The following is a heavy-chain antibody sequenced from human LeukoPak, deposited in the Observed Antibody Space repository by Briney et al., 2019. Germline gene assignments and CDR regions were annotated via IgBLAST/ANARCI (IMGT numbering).Heavy chain of an antibody. J-gene: IGHJ6*03. Sequence: GGSLRLSCAASGFTFSSYAMSWVRQAPGKGLEWVSVIYSGGSTYYADSVKGRFTISRDNSKNTLYLKMNSLRAEDTAVYYCAKGHGWEASYYYYMDVWGKGTTVTISS. CDR3: AKGHGWEASYYYYMDV. D-gene: IGHD1-26*01. V-gene: IGHV3-23*03. CDR2: IYSGGST. CDR1: GFTFSSYA.